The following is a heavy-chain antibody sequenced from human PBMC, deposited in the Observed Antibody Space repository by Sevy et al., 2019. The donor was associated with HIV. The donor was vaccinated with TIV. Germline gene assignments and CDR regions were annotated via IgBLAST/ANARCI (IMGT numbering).Heavy chain of an antibody. Sequence: ASVKVSCKASGYTFTSYDINWVRQATGQGLEWMGWMNPNSGNTGYAQKFQGRVTMTRNTSISTDYMELSSLRSEDTAVYYCARAGVYCSSTSCYAYYGMDVWGQGTTVTVSS. J-gene: IGHJ6*02. D-gene: IGHD2-2*01. CDR2: MNPNSGNT. V-gene: IGHV1-8*01. CDR3: ARAGVYCSSTSCYAYYGMDV. CDR1: GYTFTSYD.